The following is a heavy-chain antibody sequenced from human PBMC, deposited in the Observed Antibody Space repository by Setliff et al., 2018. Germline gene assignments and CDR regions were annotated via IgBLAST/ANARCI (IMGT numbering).Heavy chain of an antibody. CDR1: GGTFSSYA. Sequence: GASVKVSCKASGGTFSSYAISWVRQAPGQGLEWMGGIIPILVNTGYAQKFQGRVTMTRNTSISTAYMELSSLRSEDTAVYYCARTRGLDVWGQGTTVTVSS. CDR3: ARTRGLDV. V-gene: IGHV1-8*02. J-gene: IGHJ6*02. CDR2: IIPILVNT.